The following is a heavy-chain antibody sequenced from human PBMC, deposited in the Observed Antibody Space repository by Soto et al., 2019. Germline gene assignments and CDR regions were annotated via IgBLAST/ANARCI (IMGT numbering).Heavy chain of an antibody. J-gene: IGHJ6*02. CDR1: GFTFSSYW. CDR3: ARDSGCSSTSCYLRYYYYYHGIDV. CDR2: INSDGSST. V-gene: IGHV3-74*01. Sequence: GGSLRLSCAASGFTFSSYWMHWVRQAPGKGLVWVSRINSDGSSTSYADSVKGRFTISRDNAKNTLYLQMNSLRAEDTAVYYCARDSGCSSTSCYLRYYYYYHGIDVWVQGTTVTVAS. D-gene: IGHD2-2*01.